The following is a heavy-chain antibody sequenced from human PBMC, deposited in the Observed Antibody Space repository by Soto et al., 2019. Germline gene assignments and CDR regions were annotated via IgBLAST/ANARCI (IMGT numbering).Heavy chain of an antibody. D-gene: IGHD3-3*01. V-gene: IGHV1-58*01. J-gene: IGHJ6*02. CDR3: AAEYYDFWSGSPWGMDV. CDR1: GFTFTSSA. Sequence: RASVKVSCKASGFTFTSSAVQWARQARGQRLEWIGWIVVGSGNTNYAQKFQERVTITRDMSTSTAYMELSSLRSEDTAVYYCAAEYYDFWSGSPWGMDVWGQGTTVTVSS. CDR2: IVVGSGNT.